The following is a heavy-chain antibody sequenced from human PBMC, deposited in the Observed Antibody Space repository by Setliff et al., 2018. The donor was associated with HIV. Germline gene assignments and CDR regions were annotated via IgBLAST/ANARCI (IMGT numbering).Heavy chain of an antibody. CDR1: GLDFTDSV. Sequence: SVKVSCKAPGLDFTDSVMQWVRLAGGQRLEWIGWIILDSGHTDYAQGFQGRVTITSDMSTSTGYMELSSLISEDTAMYYCAIRPSGYASGQFAAWGQGTLVTVSS. CDR2: IILDSGHT. D-gene: IGHD5-12*01. V-gene: IGHV1-58*02. J-gene: IGHJ5*02. CDR3: AIRPSGYASGQFAA.